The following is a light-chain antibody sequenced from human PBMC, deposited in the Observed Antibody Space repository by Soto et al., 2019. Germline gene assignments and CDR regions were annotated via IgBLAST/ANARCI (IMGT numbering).Light chain of an antibody. CDR3: QSCDSTVSGSRV. CDR2: GNT. Sequence: QSVLTQPPSVSGAPGQRVTISCTGSSSNIGAGYDVNWYQQLPGSAPKLLIYGNTNRPSGVPDRFSGSKSGTSASLAITGLLAEDEADYYCQSCDSTVSGSRVFGGGTKLTVL. CDR1: SSNIGAGYD. J-gene: IGLJ2*01. V-gene: IGLV1-40*01.